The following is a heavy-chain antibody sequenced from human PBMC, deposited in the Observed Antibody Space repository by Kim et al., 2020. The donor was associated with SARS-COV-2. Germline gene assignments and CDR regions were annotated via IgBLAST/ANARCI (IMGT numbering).Heavy chain of an antibody. V-gene: IGHV1-18*04. CDR1: GYTFTSYG. Sequence: ASVKVSCKASGYTFTSYGISWVRQAPGQGLEWMGWISAYNGNTNYAQKLQGRVTMTTDTSTSTAYMELRSLRSDDTAVYYCARDPIAAAAPYYYGMDVWGQGTTVTVSS. J-gene: IGHJ6*02. CDR2: ISAYNGNT. D-gene: IGHD6-13*01. CDR3: ARDPIAAAAPYYYGMDV.